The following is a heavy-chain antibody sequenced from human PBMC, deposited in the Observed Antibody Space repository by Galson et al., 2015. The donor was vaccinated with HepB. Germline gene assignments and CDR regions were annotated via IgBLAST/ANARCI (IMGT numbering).Heavy chain of an antibody. CDR3: AKDKGALYCGGDCYLFDY. D-gene: IGHD2-21*02. Sequence: SLRLSCAASGFTFSSYGMHWVRQAPGKGLEWVAFIRYDGSNKYYADSVKGRFTISRDNSKNTLYLQMNSLRAEDTAVYYCAKDKGALYCGGDCYLFDYWGQGTLVTVSS. J-gene: IGHJ4*02. CDR1: GFTFSSYG. V-gene: IGHV3-30*02. CDR2: IRYDGSNK.